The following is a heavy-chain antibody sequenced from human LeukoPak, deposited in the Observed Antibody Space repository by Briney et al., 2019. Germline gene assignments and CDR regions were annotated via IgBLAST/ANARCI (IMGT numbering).Heavy chain of an antibody. Sequence: GGSLRLSCAASGFTFSSYSMNWVRQAPGKGLEWVSYISSSSSSTIYYADSVKGRFTISRDNAKNSLYLQMNSLRDEDTAVYYCASLTYYDFWSGYSVFDYWGQGTLVTVSS. CDR2: ISSSSSSTI. CDR3: ASLTYYDFWSGYSVFDY. D-gene: IGHD3-3*01. V-gene: IGHV3-48*02. J-gene: IGHJ4*02. CDR1: GFTFSSYS.